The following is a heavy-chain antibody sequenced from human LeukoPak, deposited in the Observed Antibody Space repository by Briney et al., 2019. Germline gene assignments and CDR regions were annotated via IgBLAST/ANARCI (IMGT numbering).Heavy chain of an antibody. CDR2: ISSSSSNI. V-gene: IGHV3-21*01. CDR3: ARDLSGLDSVYDPYYYYYYGMDV. D-gene: IGHD5/OR15-5a*01. CDR1: GFTFSSYS. Sequence: GGSLRLSCAASGFTFSSYSMNWVRQAPGKGLEWVSSISSSSSNIYYADSVKGRFTISRDNAKNSLYLQMNSLRAEDTAVYYCARDLSGLDSVYDPYYYYYYGMDVWGKGTTVTVSS. J-gene: IGHJ6*04.